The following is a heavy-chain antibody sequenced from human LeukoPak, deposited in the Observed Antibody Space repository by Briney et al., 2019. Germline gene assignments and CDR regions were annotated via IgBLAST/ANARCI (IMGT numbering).Heavy chain of an antibody. CDR1: GGSISSSSYY. CDR2: IYYSGST. D-gene: IGHD1-26*01. CDR3: VRSGSYSPDDY. V-gene: IGHV4-39*01. Sequence: SETLSLTCTVSGGSISSSSYYWGWIRQPPGKGLEWIGSIYYSGSTYYNPSLKSRVTISVDTSKNQFSLKLSSVTATDTAVYYCVRSGSYSPDDYWGQGTLVTVSS. J-gene: IGHJ4*02.